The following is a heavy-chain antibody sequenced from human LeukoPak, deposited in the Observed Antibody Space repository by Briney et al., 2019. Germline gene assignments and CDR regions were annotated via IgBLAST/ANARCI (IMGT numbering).Heavy chain of an antibody. D-gene: IGHD5-18*01. CDR1: GFTVSSNY. J-gene: IGHJ4*02. CDR2: IYSGGST. V-gene: IGHV3-53*01. Sequence: GGSLRLSCAASGFTVSSNYMSWVRQAQGRGLEWVSVIYSGGSTYYADSVKGRFTISRDNSKNTQYLQMNSLRAEDTAVYYCATGVDTAMVTSDYWGQGTLVTVSS. CDR3: ATGVDTAMVTSDY.